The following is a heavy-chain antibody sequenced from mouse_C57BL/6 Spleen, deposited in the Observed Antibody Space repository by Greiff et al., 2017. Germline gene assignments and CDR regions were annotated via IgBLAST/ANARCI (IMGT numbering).Heavy chain of an antibody. J-gene: IGHJ2*01. CDR1: GYTFTYYY. V-gene: IGHV1-76*01. CDR3: AGSDYLDY. CDR2: IYPGSGNT. Sequence: QVQLQQSGAELVRPGASVKLSCKASGYTFTYYYINWVKQRPGQGLEWIARIYPGSGNTYYNEKFKGKATLTAEKYSSTAYMQLSSLTSEDSAVYFCAGSDYLDYWGQGTTLTVSS.